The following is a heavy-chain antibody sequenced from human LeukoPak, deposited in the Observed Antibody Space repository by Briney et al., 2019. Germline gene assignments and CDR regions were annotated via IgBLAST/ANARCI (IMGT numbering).Heavy chain of an antibody. V-gene: IGHV3-49*03. CDR2: IRSKAYGGTT. CDR3: TRGFDFYGSGTYSDY. D-gene: IGHD3-10*01. Sequence: GGSLRLSCTVSGFTFGDYAMSWFRQAPGKGLEWVAFIRSKAYGGTTEYAASVKGRFTISRDDSKSIAYLQMNSLKTEDTAVHSCTRGFDFYGSGTYSDYWGQGTLVTVSS. CDR1: GFTFGDYA. J-gene: IGHJ4*02.